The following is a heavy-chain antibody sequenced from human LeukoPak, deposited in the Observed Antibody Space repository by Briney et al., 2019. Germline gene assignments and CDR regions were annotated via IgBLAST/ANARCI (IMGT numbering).Heavy chain of an antibody. CDR2: IYTSRST. Sequence: SESLSLTRTVSGGSISSGSYYWSWLRQPAGKGLEWFGRIYTSRSTNYNPSLKSRVTISVDTSKNQYTLKLNSVTAADTAVYYCARDPFSGYDPDAFDIWGQGTMVTVSS. D-gene: IGHD3-9*01. V-gene: IGHV4-61*02. J-gene: IGHJ3*02. CDR3: ARDPFSGYDPDAFDI. CDR1: GGSISSGSYY.